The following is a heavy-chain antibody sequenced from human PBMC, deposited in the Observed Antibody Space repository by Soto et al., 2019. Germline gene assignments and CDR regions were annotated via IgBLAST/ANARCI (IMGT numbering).Heavy chain of an antibody. J-gene: IGHJ4*02. CDR3: ARAGGLGAVAVDY. CDR1: GGSISSGGYS. D-gene: IGHD6-19*01. Sequence: QLQLQESGSGLVKPSQTLSLTCAVSGGSISSGGYSWSWIRQPPGKGLEWIGYIYYSGSTYYHPSLKSRVTISVDRSKNQFSLKLSSVTAADTAVYYCARAGGLGAVAVDYWGQGTLVTVSS. V-gene: IGHV4-30-2*01. CDR2: IYYSGST.